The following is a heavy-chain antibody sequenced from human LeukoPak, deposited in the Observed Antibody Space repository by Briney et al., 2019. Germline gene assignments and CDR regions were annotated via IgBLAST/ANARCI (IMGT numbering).Heavy chain of an antibody. J-gene: IGHJ4*02. D-gene: IGHD2-15*01. CDR1: GFTFSDYY. V-gene: IGHV3-11*06. Sequence: GGSLRLSCAASGFTFSDYYMSWIRQAPGKGLEWVSYISSSSSYTNYADSVKGRFTISRDNAKNSLYLQMNSLRAEDTAVYYCAREAHRYCSGGSCYSGLFDYWGQGTLVTVSS. CDR2: ISSSSSYT. CDR3: AREAHRYCSGGSCYSGLFDY.